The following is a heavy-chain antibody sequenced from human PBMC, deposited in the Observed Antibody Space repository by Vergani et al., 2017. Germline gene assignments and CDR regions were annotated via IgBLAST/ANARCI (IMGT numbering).Heavy chain of an antibody. Sequence: VQLLESGGGLVQPGGSLRLSCVASGFTFSSYGMHWVRQAPGKGLEWVAVISYDGSNKYYADSVKGRFTISRDNSKNTLYLQMNSLRAEDTAVYYCAKDRAGYDFWSGYYSDYYYYGMDVWGQGTTVTVSS. CDR2: ISYDGSNK. V-gene: IGHV3-30*18. CDR1: GFTFSSYG. J-gene: IGHJ6*02. D-gene: IGHD3-3*01. CDR3: AKDRAGYDFWSGYYSDYYYYGMDV.